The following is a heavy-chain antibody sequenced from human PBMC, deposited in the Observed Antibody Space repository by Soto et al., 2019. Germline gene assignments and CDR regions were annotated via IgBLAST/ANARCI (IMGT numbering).Heavy chain of an antibody. Sequence: QVQLQESGPGLVKPSQTLSLTCTVSGGSISSGGYYWSWIRQHPGKGLEWIGYIYYSGSTYYNPSLTSRVTISVDTSKNQFSLKLSSVTAADTAVYYCASSTASYGDYVDYWGQGTLVTVSS. D-gene: IGHD4-17*01. CDR1: GGSISSGGYY. CDR2: IYYSGST. J-gene: IGHJ4*02. V-gene: IGHV4-31*03. CDR3: ASSTASYGDYVDY.